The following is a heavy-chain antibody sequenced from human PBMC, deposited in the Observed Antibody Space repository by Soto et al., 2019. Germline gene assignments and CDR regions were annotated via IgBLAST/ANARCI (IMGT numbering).Heavy chain of an antibody. D-gene: IGHD6-19*01. CDR1: GFSLSTSGVG. CDR2: IYWDDDK. V-gene: IGHV2-5*02. Sequence: SGPTLVKPTQTLTLTCTFSGFSLSTSGVGVGWIRQPPGKALEWLALIYWDDDKRSSPSLKSRLTIPKDTSKNQVVLTMTNMDPVDTATYYCAHSPMGYSSGWYFDYWGQGTLVTVSS. CDR3: AHSPMGYSSGWYFDY. J-gene: IGHJ4*02.